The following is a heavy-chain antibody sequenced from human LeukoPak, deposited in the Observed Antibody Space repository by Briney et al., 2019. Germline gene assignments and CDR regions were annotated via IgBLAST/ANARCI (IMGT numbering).Heavy chain of an antibody. Sequence: ASVKVSCKASGYTFTSYDINWERQATGQGLECMGWMNPNSGNTGYAQKFQGRVTMTRNTSISTAYMELSSLRSEDTAVYYCARGPPGYCSSTSCYFIYYYYYYGMDVWGQGTTVTVSS. V-gene: IGHV1-8*01. D-gene: IGHD2-2*01. CDR2: MNPNSGNT. CDR3: ARGPPGYCSSTSCYFIYYYYYYGMDV. CDR1: GYTFTSYD. J-gene: IGHJ6*02.